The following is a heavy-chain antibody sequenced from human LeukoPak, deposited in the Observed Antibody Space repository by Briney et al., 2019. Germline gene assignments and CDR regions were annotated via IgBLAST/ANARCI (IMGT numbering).Heavy chain of an antibody. Sequence: GGSLRLSCAASGFTFSNYAMSWVRQALGKGLEWVSAITGSGGHTYYADSVKGRFTISRDNSKNTVFLQMNSLRAEDTAVYYCAKWGDYDVLTGYYVSDYWGQGTLVTVSS. J-gene: IGHJ4*02. V-gene: IGHV3-23*01. CDR3: AKWGDYDVLTGYYVSDY. CDR1: GFTFSNYA. CDR2: ITGSGGHT. D-gene: IGHD3-9*01.